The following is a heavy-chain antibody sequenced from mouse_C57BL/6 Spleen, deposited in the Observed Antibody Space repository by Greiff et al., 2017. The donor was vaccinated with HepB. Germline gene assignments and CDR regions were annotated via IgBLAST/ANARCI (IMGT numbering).Heavy chain of an antibody. V-gene: IGHV1-81*01. Sequence: VQLQQSGAELARPGASVKLSCKASGYTFTSYGISWVKQRTGQGLEWIGEIYPRSGNTYYNEKLKGKATLTADKSSSTAYMELRSLTSEDSAVYFCARGGLTTVHAMDYWGQGTSVTVSS. D-gene: IGHD1-1*01. CDR3: ARGGLTTVHAMDY. CDR1: GYTFTSYG. J-gene: IGHJ4*01. CDR2: IYPRSGNT.